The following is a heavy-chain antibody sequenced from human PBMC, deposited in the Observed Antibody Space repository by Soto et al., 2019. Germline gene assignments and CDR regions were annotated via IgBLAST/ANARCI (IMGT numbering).Heavy chain of an antibody. CDR3: AKNGPPAYYYYALDV. CDR2: INAGNGNT. J-gene: IGHJ6*02. CDR1: GYTFTSYA. V-gene: IGHV1-3*01. Sequence: GASVKVSCKACGYTFTSYAMHWVRQAPGQRLEWMGWINAGNGNTKYSQKFQGRVTITRDTSASTAYMELRSLTSDDTAVYYCAKNGPPAYYYYALDVWGQGTTVTV. D-gene: IGHD2-2*01.